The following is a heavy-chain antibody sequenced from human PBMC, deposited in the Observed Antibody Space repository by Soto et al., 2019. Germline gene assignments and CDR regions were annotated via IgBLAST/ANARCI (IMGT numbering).Heavy chain of an antibody. CDR3: ARSPDGSGSYFGGSGFDI. J-gene: IGHJ3*02. V-gene: IGHV4-61*01. CDR2: IYYSGGT. Sequence: NPSETLSLTCTVSGDSVSNDNYYWEWIRQPPGKGLEWIGNIYYSGGTKYSPSLKSRVTMSIYTSKNQFSLKLSSVTAADTAVYYCARSPDGSGSYFGGSGFDIWGQGTMVTVSS. CDR1: GDSVSNDNYY. D-gene: IGHD3-10*01.